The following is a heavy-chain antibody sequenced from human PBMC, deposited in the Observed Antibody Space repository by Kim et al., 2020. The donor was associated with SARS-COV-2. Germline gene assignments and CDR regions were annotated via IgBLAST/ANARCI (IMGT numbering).Heavy chain of an antibody. CDR1: GFTFDDYA. D-gene: IGHD6-6*01. Sequence: GGSLRLSCAASGFTFDDYAMHWVRQAPGKGLEWVSGISWNSGSIGYADSVKGRFTISRDNAKNSLYLQMNSLRAEDTALYYCAKDTSSSLVSEYFQHWGQGTLVTVSS. V-gene: IGHV3-9*01. J-gene: IGHJ1*01. CDR3: AKDTSSSLVSEYFQH. CDR2: ISWNSGSI.